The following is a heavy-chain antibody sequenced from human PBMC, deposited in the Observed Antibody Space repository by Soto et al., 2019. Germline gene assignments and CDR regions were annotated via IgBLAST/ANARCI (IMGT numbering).Heavy chain of an antibody. D-gene: IGHD2-2*01. CDR1: GFTFSSYS. V-gene: IGHV3-48*02. Sequence: GGSLRLSCAASGFTFSSYSMNWVRQATGKGLEWVSYISSSSSTIYYADCVKGWFTIYGDNAKNSLYLQMNSLGDEEPAVYYCARCRRLGSTSFMAAKRFDPWGQGTLVTVSS. CDR2: ISSSSSTI. CDR3: ARCRRLGSTSFMAAKRFDP. J-gene: IGHJ5*02.